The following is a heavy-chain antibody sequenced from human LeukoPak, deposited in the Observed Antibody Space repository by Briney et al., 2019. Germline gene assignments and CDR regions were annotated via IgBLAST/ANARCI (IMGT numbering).Heavy chain of an antibody. CDR3: ARVKGREGSTVITDY. V-gene: IGHV4-30-4*08. CDR1: GGSISSGDYY. J-gene: IGHJ4*02. CDR2: IYYSGST. Sequence: SQTLSLTCTVSGGSISSGDYYWSWIRQPPGKGLEWIGYIYYSGSTYYNPSLKSRVTISVDTSKNQFSLKLSSVTAADTAVYYCARVKGREGSTVITDYWGQGTLVTVSS. D-gene: IGHD3-10*01.